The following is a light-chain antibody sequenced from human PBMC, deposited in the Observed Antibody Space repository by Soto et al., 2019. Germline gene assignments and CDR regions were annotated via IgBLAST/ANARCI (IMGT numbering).Light chain of an antibody. CDR2: EVS. CDR1: NSHIGGYSY. V-gene: IGLV2-14*01. J-gene: IGLJ1*01. Sequence: QSALTQPASVSGSPGHWITISGTGTNSHIGGYSYVSWYQQRPGKAPTLMISEVSNRPSGVSNRFSGSKSGNTASLTISGLQTEDEADYYCCSYTTTSTPFVFGTGTKVTVL. CDR3: CSYTTTSTPFV.